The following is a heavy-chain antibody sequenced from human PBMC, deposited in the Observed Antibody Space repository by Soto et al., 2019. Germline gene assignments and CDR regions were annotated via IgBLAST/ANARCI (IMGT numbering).Heavy chain of an antibody. CDR3: ARVPDSSLGTMDV. V-gene: IGHV5-51*01. CDR1: GYSFTTYW. Sequence: GESLKISCKGSGYSFTTYWIGWVRPLPGQGLEWMGVMFPGDSDTRYSPSFQGQVTMSADPSSNTAYLEWSSLKAADSAMYYCARVPDSSLGTMDVRGQGTTVTVSS. D-gene: IGHD6-19*01. CDR2: MFPGDSDT. J-gene: IGHJ6*02.